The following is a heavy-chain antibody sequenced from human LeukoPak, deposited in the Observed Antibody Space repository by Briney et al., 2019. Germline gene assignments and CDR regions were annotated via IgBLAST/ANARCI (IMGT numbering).Heavy chain of an antibody. Sequence: PGGSLRLSCAASGFTFSSYAMHWVRQAPGKGLEWVAVISYDGSNKYYADSVKGRFTISRDNAKNSLYLQMNSLRAEDTAVYYCARDAVDTAMVYYYYYGMEVWGKGTTVTVSS. CDR3: ARDAVDTAMVYYYYYGMEV. D-gene: IGHD5-18*01. J-gene: IGHJ6*04. CDR1: GFTFSSYA. CDR2: ISYDGSNK. V-gene: IGHV3-30-3*01.